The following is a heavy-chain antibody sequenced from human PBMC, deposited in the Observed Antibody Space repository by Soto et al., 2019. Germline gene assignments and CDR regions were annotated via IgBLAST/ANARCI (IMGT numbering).Heavy chain of an antibody. J-gene: IGHJ6*02. V-gene: IGHV1-69*01. CDR2: IIPIFGTA. CDR1: GGTFSSYA. D-gene: IGHD5-12*01. CDR3: ASVLRDRDGYNYYYYYGMDV. Sequence: QVQLVQSGAEVKKPGSSVKVSCKASGGTFSSYAISWVRQAPGQGLEWMGGIIPIFGTANYAQKFQGRVTITADESTSTAYMELSSLRSEDTAVYYCASVLRDRDGYNYYYYYGMDVWGQGTTVTVSS.